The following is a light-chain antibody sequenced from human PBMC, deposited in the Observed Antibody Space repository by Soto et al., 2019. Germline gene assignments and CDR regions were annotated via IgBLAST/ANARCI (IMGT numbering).Light chain of an antibody. Sequence: EIVLTHSPATLSLSPCERAALSCSASQSVSSYLAWYQQKPGQAPRLLIYDASNRATGIPARFSGSGSGTDFTLTISSLEPEDFAVYYCQQRSNWPPISFGQAIRLEIK. V-gene: IGKV3-11*01. CDR3: QQRSNWPPIS. J-gene: IGKJ5*01. CDR1: QSVSSY. CDR2: DAS.